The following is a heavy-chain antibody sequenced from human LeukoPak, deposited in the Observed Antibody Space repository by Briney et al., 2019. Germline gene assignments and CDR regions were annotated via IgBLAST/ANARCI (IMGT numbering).Heavy chain of an antibody. J-gene: IGHJ5*02. D-gene: IGHD3-10*01. CDR1: GFTFSSYS. CDR3: ARDSAYGSGYNWFDP. CDR2: ISSSSSYI. V-gene: IGHV3-21*01. Sequence: GGSLRLSCAASGFTFSSYSMNWVRQAPGKGLEWVSSISSSSSYIYYADSVKGRFTISRDKAKNSLYLQMNSLRAEDTAVYYCARDSAYGSGYNWFDPWGQGTLVTVSS.